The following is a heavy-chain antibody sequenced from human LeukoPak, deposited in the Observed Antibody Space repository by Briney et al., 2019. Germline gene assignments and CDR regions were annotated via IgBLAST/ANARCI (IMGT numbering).Heavy chain of an antibody. J-gene: IGHJ4*02. CDR2: INPNSAAT. V-gene: IGHV1-2*02. CDR1: GYTFSDYY. Sequence: ASVKVSCKTSGYTFSDYYTHWVRQAPGQGLEWMGWINPNSAATNYAQRFQGRVTMTRDTSISTAYMELSRLTSDDTAVYYCARIRGGNNNHFDYWGQGTLVTVSS. CDR3: ARIRGGNNNHFDY. D-gene: IGHD1/OR15-1a*01.